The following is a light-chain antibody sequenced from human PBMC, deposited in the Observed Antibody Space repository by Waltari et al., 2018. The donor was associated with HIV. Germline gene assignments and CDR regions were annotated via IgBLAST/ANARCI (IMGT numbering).Light chain of an antibody. CDR2: MKS. CDR1: SSNIGSNS. J-gene: IGLJ3*02. CDR3: AARDDSLSGDV. Sequence: QSVLTQPPSASGTPGQRVTISCSGSSSNIGSNSVYWYQQLPGTAPKLLIYMKSKRPSGVPDRFSGSKSGTSAALAISGLRSEDEADYYCAARDDSLSGDVFGGGTKLTVL. V-gene: IGLV1-47*01.